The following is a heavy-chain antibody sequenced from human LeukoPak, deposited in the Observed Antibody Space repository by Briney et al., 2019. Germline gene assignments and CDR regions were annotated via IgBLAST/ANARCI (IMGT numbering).Heavy chain of an antibody. D-gene: IGHD6-19*01. CDR2: IYYSGST. CDR3: ASQSSGWYSGYFDY. CDR1: GGSISSYY. Sequence: PSETLSLTCTVSGGSISSYYWSWIRQPPGKGLEWIGYIYYSGSTNYNPSLKSRVTISVDTSKNQFSLKLSSVTAADTAVYYCASQSSGWYSGYFDYWGQGTLVTVSS. J-gene: IGHJ4*02. V-gene: IGHV4-59*12.